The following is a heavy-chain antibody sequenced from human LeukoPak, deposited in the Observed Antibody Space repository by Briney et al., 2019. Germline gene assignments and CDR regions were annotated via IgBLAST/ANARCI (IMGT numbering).Heavy chain of an antibody. D-gene: IGHD3-22*01. Sequence: GGSLRLSCAASGFTYSSYWMRWVRQAPGKGLEWVANIKQDGSEKNYVDSVKGRFTISRDNAKNSLYLQMNSLRAEDTAVYYCASEIPYYYDRFYAFDIWGQGTMVTVSS. CDR3: ASEIPYYYDRFYAFDI. V-gene: IGHV3-7*03. J-gene: IGHJ3*02. CDR1: GFTYSSYW. CDR2: IKQDGSEK.